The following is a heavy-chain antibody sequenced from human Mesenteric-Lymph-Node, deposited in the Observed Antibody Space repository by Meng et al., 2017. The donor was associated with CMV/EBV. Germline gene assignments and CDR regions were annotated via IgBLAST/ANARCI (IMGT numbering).Heavy chain of an antibody. Sequence: GESLKISCAASGFTFSSYGMHWVRQAPGKGLEWVSTMSGNGGYTHYADSVQGRFTISRDNSKNTLYLQMNSLRTDDTAVYYCMKDPSDFWYGHPDNWGQGTLVTVSS. D-gene: IGHD3-3*01. J-gene: IGHJ4*02. V-gene: IGHV3-23*01. CDR3: MKDPSDFWYGHPDN. CDR2: MSGNGGYT. CDR1: GFTFSSYG.